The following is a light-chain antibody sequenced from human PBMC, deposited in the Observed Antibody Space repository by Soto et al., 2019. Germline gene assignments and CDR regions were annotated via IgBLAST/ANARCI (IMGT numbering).Light chain of an antibody. CDR1: QSVSSN. J-gene: IGKJ5*01. V-gene: IGKV3-15*01. Sequence: EIVMTQSPATLSVSPGERATLSCRASQSVSSNLAWYQQKPGQAPSLLIYGASTRATGTPARFSGSGSGTDFTLTISSVEPEDFAIYYCQQRSNWPPSITFGQGTRLEIK. CDR2: GAS. CDR3: QQRSNWPPSIT.